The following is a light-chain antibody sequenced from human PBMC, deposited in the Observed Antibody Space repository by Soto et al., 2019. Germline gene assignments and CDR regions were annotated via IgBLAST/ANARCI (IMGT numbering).Light chain of an antibody. CDR1: QDVRNY. J-gene: IGKJ1*01. CDR3: LQDYSWPWT. CDR2: GAI. V-gene: IGKV1-6*01. Sequence: AIQMTQSPSSLSASVGDRLTITCRASQDVRNYVGWYQQKPGKAPKFLIYGAISLETGIPSRFSGSGYGTEFTLTINSLLPEDFATYFCLQDYSWPWTFGQGTKVEV.